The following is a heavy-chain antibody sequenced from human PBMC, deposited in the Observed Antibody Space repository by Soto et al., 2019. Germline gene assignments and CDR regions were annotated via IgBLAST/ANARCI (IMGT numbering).Heavy chain of an antibody. J-gene: IGHJ3*02. CDR1: GYTFTNHG. CDR2: INPYNANT. Sequence: ASVKVSCKTSGYTFTNHGINWVRQDPGQGLEWMGWINPYNANTNYAQKLQGRVAMTTDTSTSTAYMDLRSLTSEDTAAYYFPRPRVAGTWGDAFDIWGQETIVTVSS. V-gene: IGHV1-18*04. D-gene: IGHD3-16*01. CDR3: PRPRVAGTWGDAFDI.